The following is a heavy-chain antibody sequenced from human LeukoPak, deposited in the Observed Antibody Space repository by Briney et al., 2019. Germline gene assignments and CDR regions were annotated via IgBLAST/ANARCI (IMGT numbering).Heavy chain of an antibody. CDR3: ARVLSAYYNYGMDV. V-gene: IGHV4-30-2*01. CDR2: IFHRGST. CDR1: GGSISSGDYS. J-gene: IGHJ6*02. Sequence: SQTLSLTCAVSGGSISSGDYSWTWIRQPPGKGLEWIAYIFHRGSTHYNPSLKSRVTMSEDRSKNQFSLKVRSVTAADTAVYYCARVLSAYYNYGMDVWAKGPRSPSP. D-gene: IGHD3-16*02.